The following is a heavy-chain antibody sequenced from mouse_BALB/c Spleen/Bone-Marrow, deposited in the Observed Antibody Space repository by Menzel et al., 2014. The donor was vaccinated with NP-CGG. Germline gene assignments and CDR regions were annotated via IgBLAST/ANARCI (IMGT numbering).Heavy chain of an antibody. J-gene: IGHJ3*01. V-gene: IGHV1S81*02. Sequence: GAELVKPGASVKLSCKASGYTFTSYYMYWVKQRPGQGLEWIGEINPSNGGTSFNEKFKSKATLTVDKSSSTAYMQLSSLTSEDSAVYYCTREGDSPFAYWGQGTLVTVSA. CDR3: TREGDSPFAY. D-gene: IGHD2-13*01. CDR1: GYTFTSYY. CDR2: INPSNGGT.